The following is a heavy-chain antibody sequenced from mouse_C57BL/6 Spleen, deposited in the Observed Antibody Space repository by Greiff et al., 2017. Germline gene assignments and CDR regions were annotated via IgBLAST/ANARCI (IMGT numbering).Heavy chain of an antibody. J-gene: IGHJ3*01. CDR3: ARKASNYVAY. V-gene: IGHV1-9*01. CDR2: IFPGNGST. CDR1: GYTFTGYW. Sequence: VKLMESGAELVKPGASVKISCKASGYTFTGYWIEWVKQRPGPGLEWIGEIFPGNGSTNYNEKFKGKATFTADTSSNTAYMQLRSLTTEDSAIYYCARKASNYVAYWGQGTLVTVSA. D-gene: IGHD2-5*01.